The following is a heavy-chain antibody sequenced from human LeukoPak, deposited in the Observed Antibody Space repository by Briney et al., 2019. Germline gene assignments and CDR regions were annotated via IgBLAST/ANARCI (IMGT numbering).Heavy chain of an antibody. CDR2: ISWNSGSI. V-gene: IGHV3-9*03. Sequence: GRSLRLSCAASGFTFDDYAMHWVRQAPGKGLEWVSGISWNSGSIGYADSVKGQFTISRDNAKNSLYLQMNGLRAEDMALYYCAKDAGRYSSGWFDYWGQGTLVTVSS. CDR1: GFTFDDYA. J-gene: IGHJ4*02. D-gene: IGHD6-19*01. CDR3: AKDAGRYSSGWFDY.